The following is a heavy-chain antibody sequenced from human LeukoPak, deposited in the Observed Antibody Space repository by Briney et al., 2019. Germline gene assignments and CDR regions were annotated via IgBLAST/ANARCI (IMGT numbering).Heavy chain of an antibody. Sequence: SETLSLTCTVSGGSPSSYFWSWIRQPAGRGLEWIGRIYTSGSTNYNPSLQSRVTLSVDTSKNQFSLKLSSVTAADTAVYYCARVAAAGKAPSFDCWGQGSLVTVSS. V-gene: IGHV4-4*07. CDR3: ARVAAAGKAPSFDC. CDR2: IYTSGST. CDR1: GGSPSSYF. D-gene: IGHD6-13*01. J-gene: IGHJ4*02.